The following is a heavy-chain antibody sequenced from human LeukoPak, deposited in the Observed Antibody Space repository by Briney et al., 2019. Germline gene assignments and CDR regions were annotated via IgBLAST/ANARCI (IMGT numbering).Heavy chain of an antibody. CDR1: GYTFTSYD. CDR2: MNPNSGNT. CDR3: ARGSSGWYLAFDY. Sequence: ASVKVSCKASGYTFTSYDINWVRQATGQGLEWMGWMNPNSGNTGYAQKFQGRVTITRNTSISTAYMELSSLRSEDTVVYYCARGSSGWYLAFDYWGQGTLVTVSS. V-gene: IGHV1-8*03. D-gene: IGHD6-19*01. J-gene: IGHJ4*02.